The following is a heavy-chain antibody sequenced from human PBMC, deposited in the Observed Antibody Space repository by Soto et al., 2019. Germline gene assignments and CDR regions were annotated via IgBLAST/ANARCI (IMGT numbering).Heavy chain of an antibody. CDR2: ISYDGSNK. Sequence: QVQLVESGGGVVQPGRSLRLSCAASGFTFSSYAMHWVRQAPGKGLEWVAVISYDGSNKYYADSVKGRFTISSDNSKNALYLQMNSLRAEDTAVYYCARDPSKQQLVRGGWFDPWGQGTLVTVSS. CDR1: GFTFSSYA. J-gene: IGHJ5*02. D-gene: IGHD6-13*01. CDR3: ARDPSKQQLVRGGWFDP. V-gene: IGHV3-30-3*01.